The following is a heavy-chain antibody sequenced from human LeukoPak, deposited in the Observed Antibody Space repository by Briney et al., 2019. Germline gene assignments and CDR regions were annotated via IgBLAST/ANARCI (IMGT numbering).Heavy chain of an antibody. V-gene: IGHV4-59*01. CDR3: ASHNSPYYYDSSGYYYFDY. J-gene: IGHJ4*02. CDR2: IYYSGST. Sequence: KPSETLSLTCTVSGGSISIYYWSWIRQPPGKGLEWIGYIYYSGSTNYNPSLKSRVTISVDTSKNQFSLKLSSVTAADTAVYYCASHNSPYYYDSSGYYYFDYWGQGTLVTVSS. D-gene: IGHD3-22*01. CDR1: GGSISIYY.